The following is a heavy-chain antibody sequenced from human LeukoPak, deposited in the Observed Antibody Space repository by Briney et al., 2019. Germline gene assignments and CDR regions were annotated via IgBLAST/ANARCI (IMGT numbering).Heavy chain of an antibody. CDR1: GFTFSSYS. Sequence: GGSLRLSCAASGFTFSSYSMNWARQAPGKGLEWVSSITSGSSYIYYADSVKGRFTISRDNAKNSLYLQMNSLRAEDTAVYYCARDPYSGSYGNYYYYFMDVWGKGTTVTISS. CDR2: ITSGSSYI. CDR3: ARDPYSGSYGNYYYYFMDV. J-gene: IGHJ6*03. D-gene: IGHD1-26*01. V-gene: IGHV3-21*01.